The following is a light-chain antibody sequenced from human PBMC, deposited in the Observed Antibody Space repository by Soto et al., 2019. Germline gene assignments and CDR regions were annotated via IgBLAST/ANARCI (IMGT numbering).Light chain of an antibody. V-gene: IGLV2-18*02. J-gene: IGLJ2*01. CDR2: EVS. CDR3: SSYTSSSTVV. Sequence: QSALTQPPSVSGSPGQSVTISCTGTSSDVGSYNRVSWYQQPPGTAPKPMIYEVSNRPSGVPDRFSGSKSGNTASLTISGLQAEDDADYYFSSYTSSSTVVFGGGTQLTV. CDR1: SSDVGSYNR.